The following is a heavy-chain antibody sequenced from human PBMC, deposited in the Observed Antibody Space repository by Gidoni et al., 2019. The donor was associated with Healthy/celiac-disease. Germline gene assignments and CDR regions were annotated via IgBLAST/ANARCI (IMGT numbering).Heavy chain of an antibody. J-gene: IGHJ3*02. Sequence: EVQLVESGGGLVQPGGSLRLSCAASGFTVRSNYMSWVRQAPGKGLEWVSVIYSGGSTYYADSVKGRFTISRHNSKNTLYLQMNSLRAEDTAVYYCARGRYYDSSGYWGAFDIWGQGTMVTVSS. CDR2: IYSGGST. CDR1: GFTVRSNY. D-gene: IGHD3-22*01. V-gene: IGHV3-53*04. CDR3: ARGRYYDSSGYWGAFDI.